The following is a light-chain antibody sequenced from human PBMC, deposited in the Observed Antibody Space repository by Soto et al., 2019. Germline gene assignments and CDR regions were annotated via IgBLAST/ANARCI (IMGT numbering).Light chain of an antibody. J-gene: IGKJ2*01. CDR3: QQYGTTRYT. Sequence: IVLTQSPGALSVSPGERATLSCRASQTVRNGYLAWYQQKPGQAPRLLIYGASIRATGIPDRFSGSGSGTDFTLTISRLEPEDFAVYYCQQYGTTRYTFGQGTKLEIK. CDR2: GAS. CDR1: QTVRNGY. V-gene: IGKV3-20*01.